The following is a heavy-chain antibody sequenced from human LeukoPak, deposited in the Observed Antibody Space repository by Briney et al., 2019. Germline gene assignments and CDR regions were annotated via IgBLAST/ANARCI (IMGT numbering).Heavy chain of an antibody. CDR3: AKGVRSYESGDYGDS. J-gene: IGHJ4*02. V-gene: IGHV3-23*01. CDR2: ISGTGDTT. Sequence: WGSLRLSCAASGFTFSNFAMCWVRQAPGKGLDWVSDISGTGDTTYYADSVKGRFTISRDNSKNTLFLQMNSLSVEDTAVYYCAKGVRSYESGDYGDSWGKGILVTVSS. D-gene: IGHD3-22*01. CDR1: GFTFSNFA.